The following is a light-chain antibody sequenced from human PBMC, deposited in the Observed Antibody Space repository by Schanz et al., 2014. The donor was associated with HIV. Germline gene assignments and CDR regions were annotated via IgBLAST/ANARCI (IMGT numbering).Light chain of an antibody. CDR2: EGS. Sequence: QSALTQPASVSGSPGQSITISCTGTSSDVGSYNLVSWYQQYPAKAPKLMIYEGSKRPSGISNRFSGSKSGNTASLTISGLQAEDEADYYCCSYAGSYTFVVFGGGTKVTVL. CDR1: SSDVGSYNL. CDR3: CSYAGSYTFVV. V-gene: IGLV2-23*03. J-gene: IGLJ3*02.